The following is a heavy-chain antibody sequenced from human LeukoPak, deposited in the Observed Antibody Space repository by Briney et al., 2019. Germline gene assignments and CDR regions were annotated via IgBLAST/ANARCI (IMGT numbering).Heavy chain of an antibody. CDR2: INSDGIST. CDR3: ATLHPSLAADWFDP. J-gene: IGHJ5*02. Sequence: PGGSLRLSCAASGFTFSSSWMHWVRQVPGKGLVWVSRINSDGISTNYADSVKGRFTISRDNAKNTLYLQMNSLTAEDTAVYYCATLHPSLAADWFDPWGQGTLVTVSS. V-gene: IGHV3-74*01. CDR1: GFTFSSSW. D-gene: IGHD2/OR15-2a*01.